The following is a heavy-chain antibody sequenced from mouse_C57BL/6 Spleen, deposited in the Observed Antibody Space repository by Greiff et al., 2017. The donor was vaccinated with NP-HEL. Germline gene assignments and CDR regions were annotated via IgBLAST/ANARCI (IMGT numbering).Heavy chain of an antibody. CDR2: IWSGGST. V-gene: IGHV2-2*01. J-gene: IGHJ3*01. CDR1: GFSLTSYG. Sequence: VKLVESGPGLVQPSQSLSITCTASGFSLTSYGVHWVRQSPGKGLEWLGVIWSGGSTDYNAAFISRLSISKDNSKSQVFFKMNSLQADDTAIYYCARKEVWFAYWGQGTLVTVSA. CDR3: ARKEVWFAY.